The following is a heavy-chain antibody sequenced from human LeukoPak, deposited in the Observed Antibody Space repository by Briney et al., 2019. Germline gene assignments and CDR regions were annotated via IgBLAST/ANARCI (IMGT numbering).Heavy chain of an antibody. J-gene: IGHJ3*02. CDR3: ARDLSIEMATINNAFDI. D-gene: IGHD5-24*01. CDR1: GYTFTGYY. CDR2: INPNSGGT. Sequence: ASVKVSCKASGYTFTGYYMHWVRLAPGQGLEWMGWINPNSGGTNYAQKSQGRVTMTRDTSISTAYMELSRLRSDDTAVYYCARDLSIEMATINNAFDIWGQGTMVTVSS. V-gene: IGHV1-2*02.